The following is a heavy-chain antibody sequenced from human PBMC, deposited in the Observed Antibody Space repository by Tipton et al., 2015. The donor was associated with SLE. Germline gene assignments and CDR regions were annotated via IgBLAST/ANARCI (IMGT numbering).Heavy chain of an antibody. CDR3: ARAFRETRTYYYYYMDV. J-gene: IGHJ6*03. V-gene: IGHV4-59*01. CDR2: IYYSGST. CDR1: GGSISSYY. D-gene: IGHD3-10*01. Sequence: TLSLTCTVSGGSISSYYWSWIRQPPGKGLEWIGYIYYSGSTNYNPSLKSRVTISVYTSKNQFSLKLSSVTAADTAVYYCARAFRETRTYYYYYMDVWGKGTTVTVSS.